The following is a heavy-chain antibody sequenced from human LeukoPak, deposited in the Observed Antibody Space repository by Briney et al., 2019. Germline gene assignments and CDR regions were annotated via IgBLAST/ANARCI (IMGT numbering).Heavy chain of an antibody. CDR2: IWRDGSRK. V-gene: IGHV3-33*01. J-gene: IGHJ4*02. Sequence: PGRSLRLTCAASGFLFSTFGMHWLRQAPGKGLEWVAGIWRDGSRKHYGDSVKGRLTTSRDNSNNTLFLQMNSMRAEDTAVYYYEREASGYSRDFWGQRTLVIVSS. D-gene: IGHD3-3*01. CDR3: EREASGYSRDF. CDR1: GFLFSTFG.